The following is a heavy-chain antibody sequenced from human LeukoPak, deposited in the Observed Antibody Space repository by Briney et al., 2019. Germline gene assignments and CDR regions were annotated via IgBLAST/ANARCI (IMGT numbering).Heavy chain of an antibody. Sequence: ASVTVSCKASGYTFTSYGISWVRQAPGQGLEWMGWISAYNGNTNYAQKLQGRVTMTTDTSTSTAYMELRSLRSDDTAVYYCARDPSGSYYYYGMDVWGQGTTVTVSS. CDR1: GYTFTSYG. CDR3: ARDPSGSYYYYGMDV. D-gene: IGHD1-26*01. CDR2: ISAYNGNT. J-gene: IGHJ6*02. V-gene: IGHV1-18*01.